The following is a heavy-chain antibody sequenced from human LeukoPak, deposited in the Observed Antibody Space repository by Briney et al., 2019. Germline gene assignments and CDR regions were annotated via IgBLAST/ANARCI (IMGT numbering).Heavy chain of an antibody. CDR1: GFAFSNYA. V-gene: IGHV3-23*01. CDR3: AKDVCTSPRCLLYFDS. Sequence: PGGSLRPSCTTSGFAFSNYAMNWVRRAPGKGPEWVSGISGFNTYYADSVKGRFTIFRDNSKNVLYLQMDRLRAEDTAVYSCAKDVCTSPRCLLYFDSWGQGTLVTVSS. J-gene: IGHJ4*02. CDR2: ISGFNT. D-gene: IGHD2-8*01.